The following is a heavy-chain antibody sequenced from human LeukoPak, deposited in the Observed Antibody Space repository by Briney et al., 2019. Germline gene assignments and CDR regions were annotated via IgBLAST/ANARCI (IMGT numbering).Heavy chain of an antibody. Sequence: GGSLRLSCAASAFTFSSYSMNWVRQAPGKGLEWVSSISSSSSYIYYADSVKGRFTISRDNAKNSLYLQMNSLRAEDTAVYYCAGGIGNYLPIDYWGQGTLVTVSS. J-gene: IGHJ4*02. CDR1: AFTFSSYS. CDR3: AGGIGNYLPIDY. D-gene: IGHD4-11*01. CDR2: ISSSSSYI. V-gene: IGHV3-21*01.